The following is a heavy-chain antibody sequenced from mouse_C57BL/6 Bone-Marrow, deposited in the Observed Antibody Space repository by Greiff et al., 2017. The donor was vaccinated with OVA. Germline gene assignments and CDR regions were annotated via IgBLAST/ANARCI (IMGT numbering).Heavy chain of an antibody. Sequence: EVQVVESGGGLVKPGGSLKLSCAASGFTFSSYAMSWVRQTPEQRLEWVATISAGGSYTYYPDNVKGRFTISRDNAKNNLYLQMSHLKSEDTAMYYCARDGPYYGYDVLAYWGQGTLVTVSA. D-gene: IGHD2-9*01. CDR1: GFTFSSYA. V-gene: IGHV5-4*01. CDR3: ARDGPYYGYDVLAY. CDR2: ISAGGSYT. J-gene: IGHJ3*01.